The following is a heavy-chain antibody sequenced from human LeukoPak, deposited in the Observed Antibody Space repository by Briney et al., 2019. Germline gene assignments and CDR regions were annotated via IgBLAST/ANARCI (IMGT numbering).Heavy chain of an antibody. CDR1: GFSLSTSRVG. J-gene: IGHJ4*02. Sequence: SGPTLVNPTQTLTLTCTFSGFSLSTSRVGVGWIRQPPGKALEWLALIYWNDDKRYSPSLKSRLTITKDTSKNQVVLTMTNMDPVDTATYYCAHRPSLYCSSTSCYHEFDYWGQGTLVTVPS. D-gene: IGHD2-2*01. CDR2: IYWNDDK. V-gene: IGHV2-5*01. CDR3: AHRPSLYCSSTSCYHEFDY.